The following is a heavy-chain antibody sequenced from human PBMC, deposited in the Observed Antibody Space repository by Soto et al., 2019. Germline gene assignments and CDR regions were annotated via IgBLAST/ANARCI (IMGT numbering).Heavy chain of an antibody. CDR2: INAVNGNT. V-gene: IGHV1-3*01. CDR3: ARDAVDNFWSSLSNLARGFDP. D-gene: IGHD3-3*01. CDR1: GYTFTSYA. Sequence: VASVKVSCKASGYTFTSYAMHWVRQAPGQRLEWMGWINAVNGNTKYSQKFQGRVTITRDTSASTAYMELSSLGSEDTAVYYCARDAVDNFWSSLSNLARGFDPWGQGTLVTVSS. J-gene: IGHJ5*02.